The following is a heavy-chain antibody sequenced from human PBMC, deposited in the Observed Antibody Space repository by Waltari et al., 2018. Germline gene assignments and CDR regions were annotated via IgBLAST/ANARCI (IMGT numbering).Heavy chain of an antibody. CDR3: ATGGGKMRGYYYYYGMDV. Sequence: EVQLVQSGAEVKKPGATVKISCKVSGYTFPDYYMHWVQQAPGKGLEWMGIVDPEDGETIYAEKFKGRVTITADTSTDTAYMELSSLRSEDTAVYYCATGGGKMRGYYYYYGMDVWGQGTTVTVSS. V-gene: IGHV1-69-2*01. CDR1: GYTFPDYY. J-gene: IGHJ6*02. CDR2: VDPEDGET. D-gene: IGHD3-10*01.